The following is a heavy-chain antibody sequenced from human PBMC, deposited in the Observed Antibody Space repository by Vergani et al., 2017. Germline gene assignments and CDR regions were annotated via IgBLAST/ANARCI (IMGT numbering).Heavy chain of an antibody. CDR2: FNPSGGST. Sequence: QVQLVQSGAEVKKPGASGKVSCKASGYPFTSYYMHWVRQAPGQGVEWMGIFNPSGGSTSYAQKFQGRVTMTRYTSTSTVYMELSSLRSEDTAVYYCTXGWYYDSIAYWAYWGQGTLVTVSS. D-gene: IGHD3-22*01. CDR1: GYPFTSYY. J-gene: IGHJ4*02. CDR3: TXGWYYDSIAYWAY. V-gene: IGHV1-46*03.